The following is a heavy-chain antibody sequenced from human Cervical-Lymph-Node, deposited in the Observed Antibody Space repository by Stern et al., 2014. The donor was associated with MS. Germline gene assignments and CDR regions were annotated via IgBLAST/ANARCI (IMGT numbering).Heavy chain of an antibody. CDR3: ARQTSAWASDV. CDR2: IYPGDCET. CDR1: GFKFSIYW. Sequence: EVQLVESGAELIKPGESVKVSCKGSGFKFSIYWIAWVRQTPGKGLEWMGIIYPGDCETRYRQYFQGNVTMSPDKSTSTAYPAVGRLNASDAAMYFCARQTSAWASDVWGQGTLVTVSS. D-gene: IGHD7-27*01. V-gene: IGHV5-51*01. J-gene: IGHJ4*02.